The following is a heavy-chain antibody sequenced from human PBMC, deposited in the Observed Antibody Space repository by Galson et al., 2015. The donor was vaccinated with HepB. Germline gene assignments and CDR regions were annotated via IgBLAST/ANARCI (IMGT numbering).Heavy chain of an antibody. D-gene: IGHD6-13*01. J-gene: IGHJ4*02. Sequence: SLRLSCAASGLTFNTYAMHWVRQAPGKGLEWVAVISYNGNHKFYADSVKGRFTISRDNSNNTLFLQLNSLRAEDTALYYCARDRSSSWYGLYFDYWGQGTLVTVSS. CDR3: ARDRSSSWYGLYFDY. CDR1: GLTFNTYA. CDR2: ISYNGNHK. V-gene: IGHV3-30-3*01.